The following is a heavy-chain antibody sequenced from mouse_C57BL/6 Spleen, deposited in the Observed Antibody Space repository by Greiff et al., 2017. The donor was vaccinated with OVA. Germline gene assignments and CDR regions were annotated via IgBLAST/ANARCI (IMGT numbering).Heavy chain of an antibody. CDR2: ICYDGSN. J-gene: IGHJ1*03. Sequence: EVQLQESGPGLVKPSQSLSLTCSVTGYSISSGYYWNWLRQFPGNKLEWMGYICYDGSNNYNPSLKNRISITRDTSKNQFFLKLNSVTTEDTATYYCASRGYFDVWGTGTTVTVSA. CDR1: GYSISSGYY. V-gene: IGHV3-6*01. CDR3: ASRGYFDV.